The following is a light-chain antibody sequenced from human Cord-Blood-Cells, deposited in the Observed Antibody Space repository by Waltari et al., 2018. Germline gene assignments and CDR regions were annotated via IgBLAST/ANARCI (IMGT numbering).Light chain of an antibody. CDR2: AAS. Sequence: IQMTQPLPSLSASVADRGSITCRASQNISSYLKWYQQKPGKATKLLIYAASSLQSGVPSRFSGSVSGTDFTLTISRLQPEDCATYYCQQSYSTLWTFGQGTKVEIK. CDR1: QNISSY. J-gene: IGKJ1*01. CDR3: QQSYSTLWT. V-gene: IGKV1-39*01.